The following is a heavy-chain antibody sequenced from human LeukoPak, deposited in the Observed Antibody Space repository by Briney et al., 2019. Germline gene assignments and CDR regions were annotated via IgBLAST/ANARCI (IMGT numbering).Heavy chain of an antibody. Sequence: SETLSLTCTVSGGSISSYYWSWIRQPPGKGLEWIGYIYYSGGTNYNPSLKSRVTISVDTSKNQFSLKLSSVTAADTAVYYCAREAIYSSGWYGLFDYWGQGTLVTVSS. V-gene: IGHV4-59*01. CDR2: IYYSGGT. J-gene: IGHJ4*02. D-gene: IGHD6-19*01. CDR1: GGSISSYY. CDR3: AREAIYSSGWYGLFDY.